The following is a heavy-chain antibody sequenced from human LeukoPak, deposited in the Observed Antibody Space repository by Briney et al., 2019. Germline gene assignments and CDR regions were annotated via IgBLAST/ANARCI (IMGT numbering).Heavy chain of an antibody. Sequence: PSQTLSLTCTVSGGSISSGSYYWRWLRQPPGTGLEWLGSIYYSGSTYYNPSLKSRVTISVDTSKNQFSLKLSSVTAADTAVYYCARRGITMVRGVNIDYWGQGTLVTVSS. J-gene: IGHJ4*02. V-gene: IGHV4-39*07. CDR2: IYYSGST. CDR3: ARRGITMVRGVNIDY. D-gene: IGHD3-10*01. CDR1: GGSISSGSYY.